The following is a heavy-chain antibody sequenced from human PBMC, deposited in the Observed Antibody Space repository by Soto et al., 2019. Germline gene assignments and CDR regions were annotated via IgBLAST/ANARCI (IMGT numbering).Heavy chain of an antibody. Sequence: PGESLRLSCEASGFLFNNAWMSWVRQPPGKGMEWVGRIKRKTDGATTDYAPPVRGRFTISRDDSKNTLYLQMNSLKTEDTAVYCCSTDSYDFVWGSYRFLQYRGQGTLVTVSS. CDR3: STDSYDFVWGSYRFLQY. CDR2: IKRKTDGATT. V-gene: IGHV3-15*01. CDR1: GFLFNNAW. D-gene: IGHD3-16*02. J-gene: IGHJ4*02.